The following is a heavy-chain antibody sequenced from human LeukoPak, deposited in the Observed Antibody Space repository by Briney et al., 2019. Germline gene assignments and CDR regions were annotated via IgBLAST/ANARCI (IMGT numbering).Heavy chain of an antibody. CDR2: ISSSSSYV. CDR1: GFTFSSYS. V-gene: IGHV3-21*04. Sequence: PGGSLRLSCAASGFTFSSYSMNWVRQAPGKGLEWVSSISSSSSYVYYADSVKGRFTISRDNAKNSLYLQMNSLRAEDTAVYYCASCYYGSGSYPWSPSFDYWGQGTLVTVSS. J-gene: IGHJ4*02. D-gene: IGHD3-10*01. CDR3: ASCYYGSGSYPWSPSFDY.